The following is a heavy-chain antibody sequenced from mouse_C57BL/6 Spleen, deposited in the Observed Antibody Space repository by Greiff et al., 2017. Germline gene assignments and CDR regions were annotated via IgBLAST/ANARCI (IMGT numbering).Heavy chain of an antibody. D-gene: IGHD4-1*01. CDR3: ARLITGTAY. CDR1: GFTFSSYG. V-gene: IGHV5-6*01. J-gene: IGHJ3*01. Sequence: EVQVVESGGDLVKPGGSLKLSCAASGFTFSSYGMSWVRQAPDKRLEWVATISSGGSYTYYPDSVKGRFTISRDNAKNTLYLQMSSLKSEDTAMYYCARLITGTAYWGQGTLVTVSA. CDR2: ISSGGSYT.